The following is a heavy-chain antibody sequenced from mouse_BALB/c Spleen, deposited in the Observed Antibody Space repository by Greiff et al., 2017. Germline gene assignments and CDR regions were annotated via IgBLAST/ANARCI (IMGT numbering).Heavy chain of an antibody. CDR3: ARAITTAHYAMDY. D-gene: IGHD1-2*01. V-gene: IGHV3-6*02. CDR1: GYSITSGYY. Sequence: ESGPGLVKPSQSLSLTCSVTGYSITSGYYWNWIRQFPGNKLEWMGYISYDGSNNYNPSLKNRISITRDTSKNQFFLKLNSVTTEDTATYYCARAITTAHYAMDYWGQGTSVTVSS. J-gene: IGHJ4*01. CDR2: ISYDGSN.